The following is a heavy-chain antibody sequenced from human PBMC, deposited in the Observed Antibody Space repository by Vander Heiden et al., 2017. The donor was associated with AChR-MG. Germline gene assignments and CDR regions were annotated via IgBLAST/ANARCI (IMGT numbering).Heavy chain of an antibody. D-gene: IGHD6-19*01. V-gene: IGHV4-31*03. CDR3: ARDTSITVPGHFDY. Sequence: QVQLQESGPGLVKPSQTLSLTCTVSGGSISSGGYYWSWIRQHPGKGLGWIGYIYYSGSTYSNPSLKSRVTISVDTSKNQFSLKLSSVTAADTAVYYCARDTSITVPGHFDYWGQGTLVTVSS. J-gene: IGHJ4*02. CDR2: IYYSGST. CDR1: GGSISSGGYY.